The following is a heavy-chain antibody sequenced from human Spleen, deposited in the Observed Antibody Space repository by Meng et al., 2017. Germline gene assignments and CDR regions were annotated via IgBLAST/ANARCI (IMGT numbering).Heavy chain of an antibody. CDR1: GGSFSDYY. D-gene: IGHD3-22*01. CDR3: ARKTVRFNYFDY. Sequence: GSLRLSCVVSGGSFSDYYWSWIRQPPGKGLEWIGEINHSGSTDYNPSLKSRVTISVDTSKNQFSLKLSSVTAADTAVYYCARKTVRFNYFDYWGQGTLVTVSS. J-gene: IGHJ4*02. V-gene: IGHV4-34*01. CDR2: INHSGST.